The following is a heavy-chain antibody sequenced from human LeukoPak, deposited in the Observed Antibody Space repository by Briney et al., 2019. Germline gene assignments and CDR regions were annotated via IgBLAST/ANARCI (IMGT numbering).Heavy chain of an antibody. CDR2: IYGHDGGT. V-gene: IGHV1-2*02. Sequence: GASVKVSCKASGYTFTGHYLHWVRQAPGKGLEWMGWIYGHDGGTNFAQKFQDRVTMTRDTSITTAYMELTSLTPDDTAVYYCVRDFDWGPDYWGQGTLVTVSS. D-gene: IGHD3-9*01. J-gene: IGHJ4*02. CDR3: VRDFDWGPDY. CDR1: GYTFTGHY.